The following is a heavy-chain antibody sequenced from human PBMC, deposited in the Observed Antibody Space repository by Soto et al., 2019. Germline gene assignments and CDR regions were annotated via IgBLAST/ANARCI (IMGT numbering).Heavy chain of an antibody. CDR2: IYYIGSA. CDR3: ARDQIARPQFDY. V-gene: IGHV4-59*01. Sequence: SETLSLTCAVSGASISSYYWSWIRQPPGEGLEWIGYIYYIGSANYNPSLKSRVSISIDTSKNQFSLKLSSVTAADTAVYYCARDQIARPQFDYWGQGTLVTVSS. J-gene: IGHJ4*02. CDR1: GASISSYY. D-gene: IGHD2-21*01.